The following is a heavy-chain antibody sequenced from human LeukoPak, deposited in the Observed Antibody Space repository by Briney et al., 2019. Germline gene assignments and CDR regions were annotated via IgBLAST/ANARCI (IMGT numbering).Heavy chain of an antibody. J-gene: IGHJ4*02. CDR1: GFTFSSYA. D-gene: IGHD3-22*01. Sequence: PGGSLRLSCAASGFTFSSYAMHWVRQAPGKGLEWVAVISYDGSNKYYADSVKGRFTISRDNSKNTLYLQMNSLRAEDTAVYYCASGRSPYYYDSSGHPDYFDYWGQGTLVTVSS. V-gene: IGHV3-30*04. CDR3: ASGRSPYYYDSSGHPDYFDY. CDR2: ISYDGSNK.